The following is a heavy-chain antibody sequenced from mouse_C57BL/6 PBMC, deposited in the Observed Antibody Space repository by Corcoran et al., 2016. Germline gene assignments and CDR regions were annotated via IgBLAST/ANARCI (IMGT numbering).Heavy chain of an antibody. CDR2: INPNNGGT. CDR3: ARPLPY. J-gene: IGHJ3*01. CDR1: GYTFTDYY. Sequence: EVQLQQSGPELVKPGASVKISCKASGYTFTDYYMNWVKQSHGKSLEWIGDINPNNGGTSYNQKFKGKATLTVDKSSSTAYMALRSLTSEVSAVEYWARPLPYWGQGTLVTVSS. V-gene: IGHV1-26*01.